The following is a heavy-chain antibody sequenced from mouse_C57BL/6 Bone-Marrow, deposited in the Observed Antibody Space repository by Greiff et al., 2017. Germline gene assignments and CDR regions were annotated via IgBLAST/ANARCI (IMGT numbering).Heavy chain of an antibody. J-gene: IGHJ2*01. CDR1: GFTFSSYG. D-gene: IGHD5-1*01. Sequence: VQLQQSGGDLVKPGGSLKLSCAASGFTFSSYGMSWVRQTPDKRLEWVATISSGGSYTYYPDSVKGRFTISRDNAKNTLYLQMSSLKSEDTAMYYCARRGYLLDYWGQGTTLTGSS. V-gene: IGHV5-6*01. CDR3: ARRGYLLDY. CDR2: ISSGGSYT.